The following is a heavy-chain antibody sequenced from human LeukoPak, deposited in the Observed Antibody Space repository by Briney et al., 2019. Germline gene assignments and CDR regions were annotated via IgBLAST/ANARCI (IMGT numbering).Heavy chain of an antibody. CDR2: INSDGSST. CDR3: ARDLDMTSMDI. D-gene: IGHD2-21*02. Sequence: PGGSLRLSCAASGFTFSSYWMHWVRQAPGKGLVWVSRINSDGSSTNYADSVKGRFTISRDNAKNTLSLQMNSLGAEDTAVYYCARDLDMTSMDIWGQGTMVTVSS. V-gene: IGHV3-74*01. CDR1: GFTFSSYW. J-gene: IGHJ3*02.